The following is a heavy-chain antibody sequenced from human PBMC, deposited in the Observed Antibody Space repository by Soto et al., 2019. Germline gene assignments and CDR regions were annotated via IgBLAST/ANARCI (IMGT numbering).Heavy chain of an antibody. CDR3: AKSPTMVRGLIFDS. D-gene: IGHD3-10*01. Sequence: EVQLLESGGGLVQPGGSLRLSCAASTNTFNIYAMSWVRQAPGMGLEWVSAIKSGGSTYYADSVKGRFTISRDDSKNTLQLQMNSLRAEDTAVYYCAKSPTMVRGLIFDSWGQGTLVTVSS. V-gene: IGHV3-23*01. CDR1: TNTFNIYA. CDR2: IKSGGST. J-gene: IGHJ4*02.